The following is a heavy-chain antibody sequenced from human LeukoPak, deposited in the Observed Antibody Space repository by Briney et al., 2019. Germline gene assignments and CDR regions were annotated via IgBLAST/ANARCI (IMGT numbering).Heavy chain of an antibody. Sequence: SETPSLTCTVSGGSISSYYWSWIRQPPGKGLEWIGYIYYSGSTNYNPSLKSRVTISVDTSKNQFSLKLSSVTAADTAVYYCARGYGSGSYSKAYYFDYWGQGTLVTVSS. V-gene: IGHV4-59*08. CDR3: ARGYGSGSYSKAYYFDY. CDR2: IYYSGST. CDR1: GGSISSYY. D-gene: IGHD3-10*01. J-gene: IGHJ4*02.